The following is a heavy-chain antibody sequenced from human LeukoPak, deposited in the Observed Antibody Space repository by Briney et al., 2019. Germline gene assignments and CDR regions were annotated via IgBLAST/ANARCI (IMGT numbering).Heavy chain of an antibody. CDR3: AKGASYYYDSSGYAS. Sequence: GGSLRLSCAASGFTFSSYSMNWVRQAPGKGLEWVANIKQDGSEKYYVDSVKGRFTISRDNAKNSLYLQMNSLRAEDTAVYYCAKGASYYYDSSGYASWGQGTLVTVSS. J-gene: IGHJ4*02. CDR1: GFTFSSYS. V-gene: IGHV3-7*01. CDR2: IKQDGSEK. D-gene: IGHD3-22*01.